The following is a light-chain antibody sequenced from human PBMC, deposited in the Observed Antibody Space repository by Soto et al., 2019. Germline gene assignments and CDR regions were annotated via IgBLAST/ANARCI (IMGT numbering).Light chain of an antibody. V-gene: IGLV1-40*01. CDR3: QSYDSSLSGSYV. Sequence: QSVLTQPPSVSGAPGQRVIISCTGSSPNIGAGYVVHWSQQLPGTAPRLLIYDNNNRPSGVPARFSVSKSDTSASLAITGLQPEDEADYYCQSYDSSLSGSYVFGTGTKLTVL. J-gene: IGLJ1*01. CDR2: DNN. CDR1: SPNIGAGYV.